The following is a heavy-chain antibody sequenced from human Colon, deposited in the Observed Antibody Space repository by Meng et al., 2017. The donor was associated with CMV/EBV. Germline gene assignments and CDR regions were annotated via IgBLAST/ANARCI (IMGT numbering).Heavy chain of an antibody. J-gene: IGHJ6*02. V-gene: IGHV1-18*01. Sequence: ASVKVSCKASGYTFTTYSITWVRQAPGQGLEWMGLISPYNGNTKYAQRLQDRVTMTTDTSTNTAYMELRSLRSDDTALYYCATDLDAYDGNGFAYSYAMDVWGQGSLVTVSS. CDR2: ISPYNGNT. D-gene: IGHD3-22*01. CDR1: GYTFTTYS. CDR3: ATDLDAYDGNGFAYSYAMDV.